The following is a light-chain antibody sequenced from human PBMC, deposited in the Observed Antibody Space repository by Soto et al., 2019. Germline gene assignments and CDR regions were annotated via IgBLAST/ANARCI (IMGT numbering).Light chain of an antibody. V-gene: IGLV1-47*01. Sequence: QSVLTQPPSASGTPGQRVTISCSGSSSNIGSNYVYWYQQFPGSAPKLLIYRNDQRPSGVPDRFSGSKSGTSASLAISGPPSEDEADYYCAAWDDSLSAVVFGGGTKLTVL. CDR2: RND. CDR1: SSNIGSNY. J-gene: IGLJ2*01. CDR3: AAWDDSLSAVV.